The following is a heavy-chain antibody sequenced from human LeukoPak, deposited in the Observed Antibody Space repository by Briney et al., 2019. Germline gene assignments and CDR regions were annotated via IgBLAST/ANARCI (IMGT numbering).Heavy chain of an antibody. J-gene: IGHJ4*02. D-gene: IGHD6-13*01. CDR1: GGSFSGYY. Sequence: SETLSLTCAVYGGSFSGYYWSWIRQPPGKGLEWIGYIYYSGSTNYNPSLKSRVTISVDTSKNQFSLKLSSVTAADTAVYYCARGMRYSSSYDYWGQGTLVTVSS. CDR2: IYYSGST. V-gene: IGHV4-59*01. CDR3: ARGMRYSSSYDY.